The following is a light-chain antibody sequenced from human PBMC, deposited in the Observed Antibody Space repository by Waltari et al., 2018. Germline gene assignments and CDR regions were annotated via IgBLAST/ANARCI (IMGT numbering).Light chain of an antibody. CDR3: QQLNSYPPT. CDR2: AAS. CDR1: QGISSY. J-gene: IGKJ5*01. V-gene: IGKV1-9*01. Sequence: DIQLTQSPSFLSASIGDRVTITCRASQGISSYLAWYKQKPGKAPKLLIYAASTLQSGVPSSFSGSVSGTEFTLTISSLQPADFATYYCQQLNSYPPTFGQGTRLEIK.